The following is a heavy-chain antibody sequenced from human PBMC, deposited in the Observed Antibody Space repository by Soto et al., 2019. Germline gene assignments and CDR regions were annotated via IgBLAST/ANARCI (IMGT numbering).Heavy chain of an antibody. CDR3: AREDSGWYTFDY. Sequence: ASVKVSCKTSGYTFTSYYMHWVLQAPGQGLEWMGIINPSGGSTSYAQKFQGRVTMTRDTSTSTVYMELSSLRSEDTAVYYCAREDSGWYTFDYWGQGTLVTVSS. J-gene: IGHJ4*02. D-gene: IGHD6-19*01. CDR1: GYTFTSYY. V-gene: IGHV1-46*01. CDR2: INPSGGST.